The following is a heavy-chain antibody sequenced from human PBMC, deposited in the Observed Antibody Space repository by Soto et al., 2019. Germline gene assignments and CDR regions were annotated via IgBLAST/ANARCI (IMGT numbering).Heavy chain of an antibody. V-gene: IGHV3-23*01. Sequence: EVHLLESGGGFVQPGGSLRLSCAASGFTFSNYAMGWVRQAPGKGLGWVSTIISGGNTYYADSVKGRFTISRDNSKNTLYLQMNSLRAEDTAVYYCAKAFYSSDRGEVFDYWGQGTLVTVSS. CDR1: GFTFSNYA. CDR3: AKAFYSSDRGEVFDY. CDR2: IISGGNT. D-gene: IGHD6-19*01. J-gene: IGHJ4*02.